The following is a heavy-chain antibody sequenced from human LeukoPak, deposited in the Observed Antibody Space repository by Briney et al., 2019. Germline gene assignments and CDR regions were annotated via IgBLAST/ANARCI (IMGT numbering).Heavy chain of an antibody. CDR1: GYTFTRHY. Sequence: GASVKVSCKASGYTFTRHYMHWVRQAPGQGLEWMGIINPSGGSTSYAQKFQGRVTTTRDTSTSTVYMELSSLRSEDTAVYYCARDWDIIAAAMGDLDYWGQGTLVTVSS. CDR3: ARDWDIIAAAMGDLDY. J-gene: IGHJ4*02. CDR2: INPSGGST. D-gene: IGHD6-13*01. V-gene: IGHV1-46*01.